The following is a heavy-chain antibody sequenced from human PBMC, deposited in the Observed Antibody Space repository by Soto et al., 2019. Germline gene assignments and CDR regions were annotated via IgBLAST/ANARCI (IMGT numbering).Heavy chain of an antibody. V-gene: IGHV1-8*01. D-gene: IGHD3-10*01. CDR1: GYTFTSYD. CDR3: ARTPSTMVRGVIGPLRTYGFDP. Sequence: VKVSCKASGYTFTSYDINWVRQATGQGLEWMGWMNPNSGNTGYAQKFQGRVTMTRNTSISTAYMELSSLRSEDTAVYYCARTPSTMVRGVIGPLRTYGFDPWGQGTLVTVSS. CDR2: MNPNSGNT. J-gene: IGHJ5*02.